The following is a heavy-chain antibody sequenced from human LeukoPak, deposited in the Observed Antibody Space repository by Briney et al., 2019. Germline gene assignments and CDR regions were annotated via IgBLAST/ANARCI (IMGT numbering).Heavy chain of an antibody. CDR3: ARGGRGCSYGYFNY. D-gene: IGHD5-18*01. Sequence: SETLSLTCAVYGGSFSGYYWSWIRQPPGKGLEWIGEINHSGSTNYNPSLKSRVTISVDTSKNQFSLKLSSVTAADTAVYYCARGGRGCSYGYFNYWGQGTLVTVSS. V-gene: IGHV4-34*01. CDR2: INHSGST. CDR1: GGSFSGYY. J-gene: IGHJ4*02.